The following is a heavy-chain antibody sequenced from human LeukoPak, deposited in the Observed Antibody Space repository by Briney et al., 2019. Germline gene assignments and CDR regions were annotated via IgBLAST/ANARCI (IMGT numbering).Heavy chain of an antibody. CDR1: GGSISSYY. J-gene: IGHJ4*02. CDR2: IYYSGST. Sequence: SETLSLTCTVSGGSISSYYWSWIRQPPGKGLEWIGYIYYSGSTNYNPSLKSRVTISVDTSKNQFSLKLSSVTAADTAVYYCARTRRWLQLGFDYWAREPWSPSPQ. V-gene: IGHV4-59*01. CDR3: ARTRRWLQLGFDY. D-gene: IGHD5-24*01.